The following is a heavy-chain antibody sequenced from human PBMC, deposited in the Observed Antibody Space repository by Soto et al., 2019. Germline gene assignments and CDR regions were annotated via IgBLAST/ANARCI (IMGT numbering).Heavy chain of an antibody. D-gene: IGHD3-10*01. CDR3: ARSPNYYYYGFDV. Sequence: PSETLSLTCTVSGGSVSSGDYFWSWLRQSPGKRLEWIAYIYYSGSTNYNPSLKSRATISVDTSKSQVSLTLTSMTAADAALYYCARSPNYYYYGFDVWGQGNAVTVS. J-gene: IGHJ6*02. V-gene: IGHV4-61*08. CDR2: IYYSGST. CDR1: GGSVSSGDYF.